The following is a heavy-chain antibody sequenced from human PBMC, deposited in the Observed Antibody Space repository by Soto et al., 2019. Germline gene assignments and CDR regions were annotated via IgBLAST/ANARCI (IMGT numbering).Heavy chain of an antibody. Sequence: GASVKVSCKASGYTFTSYAMHWVRQATGQRLEWMGWINAGNGNTKYSQKFQGRVTITRDTSASTAYMELSSLRSEDTAVYYCARDRPYVSGGSLTHYYYYYYMDVWGKGTTVPVSS. V-gene: IGHV1-3*01. CDR2: INAGNGNT. D-gene: IGHD3-10*01. J-gene: IGHJ6*03. CDR3: ARDRPYVSGGSLTHYYYYYYMDV. CDR1: GYTFTSYA.